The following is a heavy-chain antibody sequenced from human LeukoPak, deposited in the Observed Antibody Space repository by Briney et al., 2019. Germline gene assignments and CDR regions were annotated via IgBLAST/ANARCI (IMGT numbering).Heavy chain of an antibody. V-gene: IGHV1-58*02. CDR2: IVVGSGNT. CDR1: GFTFTSSA. Sequence: GASVKVSCKASGFTFTSSAMQWVRQARGQRLEWIGWIVVGSGNTNYAQKFQERVTITRDMSTSTAYMELSSLRSEDTAVYYCAAVAVVFTDAFDIWGQGTMVTVSS. CDR3: AAVAVVFTDAFDI. J-gene: IGHJ3*02. D-gene: IGHD3-22*01.